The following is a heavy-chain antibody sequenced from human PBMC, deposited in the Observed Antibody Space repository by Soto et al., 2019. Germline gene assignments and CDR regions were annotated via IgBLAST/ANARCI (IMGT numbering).Heavy chain of an antibody. J-gene: IGHJ4*02. CDR2: ISSSGAST. CDR1: AFTFSSYA. CDR3: AKTSNGYPYYFDY. D-gene: IGHD5-18*01. Sequence: GGSLRLSCAASAFTFSSYAMTWVRQSPGKGLEWVSSISSSGASTYYADSVKGRFTISRDNSKNTLYLQMNSLRAEDTAVYYCAKTSNGYPYYFDYWGQGALVSVSS. V-gene: IGHV3-23*01.